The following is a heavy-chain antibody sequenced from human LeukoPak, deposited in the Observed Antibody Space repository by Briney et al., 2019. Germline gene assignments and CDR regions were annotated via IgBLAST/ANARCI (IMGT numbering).Heavy chain of an antibody. Sequence: GGSLRLSCVASGPTFSSYAMSWVRQAPGKGLEWVSVISSSGGSTYHADSVKGRFTISRDNSKNMLYLQMNSLRAEDTAVYYCAKHAGPYYYDSSAYKIDYWGQGTLVTVSS. J-gene: IGHJ4*02. CDR3: AKHAGPYYYDSSAYKIDY. CDR2: ISSSGGST. CDR1: GPTFSSYA. V-gene: IGHV3-23*01. D-gene: IGHD3-22*01.